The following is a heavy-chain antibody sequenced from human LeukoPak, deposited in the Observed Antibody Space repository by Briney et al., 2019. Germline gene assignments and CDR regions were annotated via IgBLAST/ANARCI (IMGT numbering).Heavy chain of an antibody. D-gene: IGHD4-17*01. V-gene: IGHV4-4*07. CDR2: IYTSGST. CDR3: ARVSCRYGDDCGMDV. Sequence: PSETLSLTCTASGGSISSYYWSWIRQPAGKGLEWIGRIYTSGSTNYNPSLKSRVTMSVDTSKNQFSLKLSSVTAADTAVYYCARVSCRYGDDCGMDVWGQGTTVTASS. J-gene: IGHJ6*02. CDR1: GGSISSYY.